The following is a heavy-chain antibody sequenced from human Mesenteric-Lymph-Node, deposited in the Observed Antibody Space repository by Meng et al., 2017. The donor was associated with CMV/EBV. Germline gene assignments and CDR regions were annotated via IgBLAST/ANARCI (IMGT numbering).Heavy chain of an antibody. CDR2: FYYSGSTHH. Sequence: GSLRLSCTVSGGSITGYSWSWIRQPPGKGLEWIGYFYYSGSTHHNHSPSLKSRVTMSVDTSKHPFSLKLTSVTAADTAVYYCARDPHGGLFDYWGQGTLVTVSS. V-gene: IGHV4-59*01. CDR3: ARDPHGGLFDY. J-gene: IGHJ4*02. D-gene: IGHD3-10*01. CDR1: GGSITGYS.